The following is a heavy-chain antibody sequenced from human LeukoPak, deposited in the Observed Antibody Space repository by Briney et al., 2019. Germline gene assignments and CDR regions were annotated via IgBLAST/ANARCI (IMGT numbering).Heavy chain of an antibody. J-gene: IGHJ4*02. D-gene: IGHD5-18*01. CDR3: ARDVRYSYGFD. CDR2: IYSGGST. CDR1: GFTLSNYW. V-gene: IGHV3-53*01. Sequence: GGSLRLSCAASGFTLSNYWMNWVRQAPGKGLEWVSGIYSGGSTYYADSVKGRFTISRDNSKNALYLQMNSLRAEDTAVYYCARDVRYSYGFDWGQGTLVTVSS.